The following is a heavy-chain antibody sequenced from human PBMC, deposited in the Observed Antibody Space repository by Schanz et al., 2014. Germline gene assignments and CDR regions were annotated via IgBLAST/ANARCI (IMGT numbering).Heavy chain of an antibody. CDR1: GYTFSFTSYN. Sequence: QVQVEQSGPEVKKPGASVTVSCQASGYTFSFTSYNVHWVRQAPGQGLEWMGYINSSGGGTSYAQKFQDRLTMTRDASTSTVYMELSSLRSEDTAVYYCARGGYSSGWYDRDIAHFDYWGQGTLVTGSS. V-gene: IGHV1-46*01. D-gene: IGHD6-19*01. CDR2: INSSGGGT. J-gene: IGHJ4*02. CDR3: ARGGYSSGWYDRDIAHFDY.